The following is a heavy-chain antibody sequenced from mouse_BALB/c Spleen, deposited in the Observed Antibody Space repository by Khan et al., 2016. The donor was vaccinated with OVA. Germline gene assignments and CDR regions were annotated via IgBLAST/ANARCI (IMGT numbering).Heavy chain of an antibody. J-gene: IGHJ1*01. Sequence: EVELVESGGDLVKPGGSLKLSCAASGFTFSGYALSWVRQTPEKRLEWVATISSGDSYTYYPDSVTGRFTISRNNVKKTLYLQMSSLRSEDTAMYYCARPPITTVVATSYWFFDVWGAGTTVTVSS. CDR1: GFTFSGYA. CDR3: ARPPITTVVATSYWFFDV. D-gene: IGHD1-1*01. V-gene: IGHV5-9-3*01. CDR2: ISSGDSYT.